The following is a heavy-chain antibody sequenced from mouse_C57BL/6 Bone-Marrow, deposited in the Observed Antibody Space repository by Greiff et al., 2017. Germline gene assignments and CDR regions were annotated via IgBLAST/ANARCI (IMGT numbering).Heavy chain of an antibody. J-gene: IGHJ4*01. V-gene: IGHV1-18*01. Sequence: VQLQQSGPELVKPGASVKIPCKASGYTFTDYNMDWVKQSHGKSLEWIGDINPNNGGTIYNQKFKGKATLTVDKSSSTAYMELRSLTSEDTAVYYCASLIHYYGSSYPYAMDYWGQGTSVTVSS. D-gene: IGHD1-1*01. CDR1: GYTFTDYN. CDR2: INPNNGGT. CDR3: ASLIHYYGSSYPYAMDY.